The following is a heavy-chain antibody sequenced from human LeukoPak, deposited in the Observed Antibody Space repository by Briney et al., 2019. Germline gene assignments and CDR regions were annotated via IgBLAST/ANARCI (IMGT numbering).Heavy chain of an antibody. D-gene: IGHD5-18*01. Sequence: PGGSLRLSCAASGFTFSSYAMHWVRQAPGKGLEWVAVISYDGSNKYYADSVKGRFTISRDNSKNTLYLQMNSLRAEDTAVYYCARAELTALGYWGQGTLVTVSS. CDR3: ARAELTALGY. V-gene: IGHV3-30*01. CDR1: GFTFSSYA. CDR2: ISYDGSNK. J-gene: IGHJ4*02.